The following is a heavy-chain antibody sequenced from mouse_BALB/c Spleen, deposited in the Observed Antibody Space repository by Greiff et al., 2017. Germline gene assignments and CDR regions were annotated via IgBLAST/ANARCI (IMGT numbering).Heavy chain of an antibody. Sequence: EVQRVESGGGLVKPGGSLKLSCAASGFTFSSYAMSWVRQTPEKRLEWVASISSGGSTYYPDSVKGRFTISRDNARNILYLQMSSLRSEDTAMYYCARVITTVGGDFDYWGQGTTLTVSS. CDR3: ARVITTVGGDFDY. CDR2: ISSGGST. J-gene: IGHJ2*01. CDR1: GFTFSSYA. V-gene: IGHV5-6-5*01. D-gene: IGHD1-1*01.